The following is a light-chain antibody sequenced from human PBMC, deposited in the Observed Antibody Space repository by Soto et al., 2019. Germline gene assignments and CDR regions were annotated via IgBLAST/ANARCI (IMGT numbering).Light chain of an antibody. CDR1: QSVLYSSDNKNY. CDR3: QQYDSTPHT. V-gene: IGKV4-1*01. CDR2: WAS. J-gene: IGKJ2*01. Sequence: DIVLTQSPDSLAVSLGERATINCKSSQSVLYSSDNKNYLAWYQQKPGQPPKLLIYWASTRESGVPDRFSGSGSGTDFTLTIGSLQAEDVAVYYCQQYDSTPHTFGQGTKLEIK.